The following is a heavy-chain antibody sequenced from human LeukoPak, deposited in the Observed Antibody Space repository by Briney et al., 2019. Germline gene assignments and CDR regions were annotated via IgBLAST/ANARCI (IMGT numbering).Heavy chain of an antibody. CDR3: AKDPRDIVVVPAQQS. V-gene: IGHV3-74*01. CDR1: GFTFSSYW. CDR2: INSDGSST. D-gene: IGHD2-2*01. J-gene: IGHJ4*02. Sequence: GGSLRLSCAASGFTFSSYWMHWVRQAPGKGLVWVSRINSDGSSTSYADSVKGRFTISRDNAKNTLYLQMNSLRAEDTAVYYCAKDPRDIVVVPAQQSGGQGTLVTVSS.